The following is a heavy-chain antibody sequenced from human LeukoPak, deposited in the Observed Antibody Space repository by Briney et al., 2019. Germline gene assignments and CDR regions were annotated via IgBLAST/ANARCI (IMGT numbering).Heavy chain of an antibody. CDR2: INHSGST. Sequence: SETLSLTCTVSGGSISSSSCYWRWIRRPPGKGLEWIGEINHSGSTNYNPSPKSRVTISVDTSKNQFSLKLSSVTAADTAVYYCARATVGGWLQPLLGHSPDIWGQGTMVTVSS. CDR3: ARATVGGWLQPLLGHSPDI. CDR1: GGSISSSSCY. D-gene: IGHD5-24*01. J-gene: IGHJ3*02. V-gene: IGHV4-39*07.